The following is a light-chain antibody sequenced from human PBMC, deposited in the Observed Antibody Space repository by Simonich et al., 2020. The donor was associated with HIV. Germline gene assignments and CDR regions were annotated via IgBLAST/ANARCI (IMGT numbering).Light chain of an antibody. J-gene: IGKJ2*01. Sequence: AIQLTQSPSSLSASVGDRVTITCRASQDISSALAWYQQKPGKAPKLLIYDDSSLESGVPSRFSGSGSGTDFTLTISSLQPEDFATYYCQQFNSYPYTFGQGTKLEIK. V-gene: IGKV1-13*02. CDR3: QQFNSYPYT. CDR1: QDISSA. CDR2: DDS.